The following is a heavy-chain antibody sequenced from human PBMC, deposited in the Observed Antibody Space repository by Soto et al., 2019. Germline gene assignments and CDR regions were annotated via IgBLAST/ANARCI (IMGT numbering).Heavy chain of an antibody. CDR2: VFYSGNT. V-gene: IGHV4-59*01. CDR3: ASRDYNDAFGI. D-gene: IGHD4-4*01. CDR1: GVSISTYY. J-gene: IGHJ3*02. Sequence: QVQLQESGPGLVKPSETLSLTCTVSGVSISTYYWTWIRQPPGKGLEWIGQVFYSGNTNYNPSLTSRVTISVDASRNQFSLRLSSVTAADTAMYYCASRDYNDAFGIWGQGTLVTVSS.